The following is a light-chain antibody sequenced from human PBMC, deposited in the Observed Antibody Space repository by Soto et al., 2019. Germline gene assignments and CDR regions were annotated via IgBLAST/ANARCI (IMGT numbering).Light chain of an antibody. J-gene: IGKJ4*01. CDR3: QQYSAWPLT. CDR1: QRVNNN. CDR2: GAS. V-gene: IGKV3-15*01. Sequence: EIVMTQSPATLSVSPGERATLFCRASQRVNNNFLAWYQQKPGQAPRLLIHGASTRATGIPARFSGSGSGTEFTLTISSLQSEDFAVYYCQQYSAWPLTFGGGTKVDIK.